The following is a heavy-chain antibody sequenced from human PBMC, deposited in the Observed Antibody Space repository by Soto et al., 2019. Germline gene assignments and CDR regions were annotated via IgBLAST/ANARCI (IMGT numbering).Heavy chain of an antibody. CDR2: ISGSGGVT. V-gene: IGHV3-23*01. CDR1: VFKFSDYA. J-gene: IGHJ5*02. CDR3: AKVLSSYYGWFDP. D-gene: IGHD3-22*01. Sequence: WGSLLFSCTSSVFKFSDYAITWVRQAPGEGLEWVSVISGSGGVTYFADSVKGRFTVSRDNSKNTVFLQLNNVRAEDSAVYFCAKVLSSYYGWFDPWGLGTLVTVSS.